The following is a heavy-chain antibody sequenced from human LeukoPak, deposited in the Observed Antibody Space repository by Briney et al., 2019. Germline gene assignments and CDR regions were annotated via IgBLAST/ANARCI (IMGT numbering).Heavy chain of an antibody. CDR1: GFXFSDYS. J-gene: IGHJ4*02. V-gene: IGHV3-30*04. Sequence: GGSLRLSCAASGFXFSDYSMHWVRQAPGKGLQWVAVISYDGKMIFYADSVKGRFTISRDNSKNTVDLQMNSLRAEDMAVYYCARDWGYDSGTYCVYWGQGTLVTVSS. D-gene: IGHD3-10*01. CDR2: ISYDGKMI. CDR3: ARDWGYDSGTYCVY.